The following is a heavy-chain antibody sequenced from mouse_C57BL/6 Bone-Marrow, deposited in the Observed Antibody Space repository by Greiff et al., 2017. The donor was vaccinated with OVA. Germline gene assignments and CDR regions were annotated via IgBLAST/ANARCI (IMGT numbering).Heavy chain of an antibody. CDR1: GYTFTSYW. J-gene: IGHJ2*01. V-gene: IGHV1-61*01. D-gene: IGHD1-1*01. Sequence: QVHVKQPGAELVRPGSSVKLSCKASGYTFTSYWMDWVKQRPGQGLEWIGNIYPSDSETHYNQKFKDKATLTVDKSSSTAYMQLSSLTSEDSAVYYCARKALITTVVRGYFDYWGQGTTLTVSS. CDR3: ARKALITTVVRGYFDY. CDR2: IYPSDSET.